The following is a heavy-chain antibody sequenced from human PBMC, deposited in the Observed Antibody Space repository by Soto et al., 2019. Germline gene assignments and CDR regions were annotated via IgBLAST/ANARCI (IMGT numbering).Heavy chain of an antibody. J-gene: IGHJ6*02. CDR1: GDSVSSNSAA. CDR2: TYYRSKWYN. V-gene: IGHV6-1*01. CDR3: AREGMGYCSSTSCINPWDYYYGMDV. Sequence: PSQTLSLTCAISGDSVSSNSAAWNWIRQSPSRGLEWLGRTYYRSKWYNDYAVSVKSRITINPDTSKNQFSLQLNSVTPEDTAVYYCAREGMGYCSSTSCINPWDYYYGMDVWGQGTTVTVSS. D-gene: IGHD2-2*01.